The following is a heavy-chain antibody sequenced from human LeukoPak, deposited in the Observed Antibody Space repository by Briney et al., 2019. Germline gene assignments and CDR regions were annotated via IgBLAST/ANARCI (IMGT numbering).Heavy chain of an antibody. Sequence: SETLSLTCAVSGASVSGNYWSWIRQSPERGLEWIGHLLDDGVTDYNPSLKSRLTISLDTSKNQFSLNLSSVTAADTAVYYCARDETHFYGSGSSNWFDPWGQGILVTVSS. V-gene: IGHV4-59*02. CDR3: ARDETHFYGSGSSNWFDP. D-gene: IGHD3-10*01. CDR2: LLDDGVT. J-gene: IGHJ5*02. CDR1: GASVSGNY.